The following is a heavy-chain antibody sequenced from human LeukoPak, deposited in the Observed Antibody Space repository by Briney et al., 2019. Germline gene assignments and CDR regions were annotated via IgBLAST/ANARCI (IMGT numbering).Heavy chain of an antibody. CDR2: MNPNSGNT. Sequence: ASVKVSCKASGYTFTSYDINWVRQATGQGLEWMVWMNPNSGNTGYAQKFQGRVTITRNTSISTAYMELSSLRSEDTAVYYCARGRRWLQLLFDYWGQGTLVTVSS. J-gene: IGHJ4*02. CDR1: GYTFTSYD. D-gene: IGHD5-24*01. V-gene: IGHV1-8*03. CDR3: ARGRRWLQLLFDY.